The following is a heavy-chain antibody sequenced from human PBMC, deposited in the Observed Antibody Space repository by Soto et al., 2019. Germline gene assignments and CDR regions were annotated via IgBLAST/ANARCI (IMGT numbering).Heavy chain of an antibody. Sequence: QLQLQESGSGLVKPSHTLSLTCTVSGGSISNAAYSWSWIRQPPGKGLEWIGYIYPSGMPFYNPSLRSRVTISIDRSNDQFSLNLQSVTATDTAVYYCARERGGYGLFDSWGQGTRVTVSS. CDR2: IYPSGMP. V-gene: IGHV4-30-2*01. CDR3: ARERGGYGLFDS. D-gene: IGHD5-18*01. CDR1: GGSISNAAYS. J-gene: IGHJ4*02.